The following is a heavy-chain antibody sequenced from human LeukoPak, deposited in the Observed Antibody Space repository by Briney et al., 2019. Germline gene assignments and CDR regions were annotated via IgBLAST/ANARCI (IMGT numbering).Heavy chain of an antibody. Sequence: RSGGSLILSCEASGFSFTNTWMSWVRQAPGKGLEWVGRVKSKADDGTTDYAAPVQGRFTISRDDSKNTLSLQMNSLKTEDTAVYYCATEGGSGSYYGDDAFDMWGQGTMVTVSS. V-gene: IGHV3-15*01. CDR1: GFSFTNTW. CDR3: ATEGGSGSYYGDDAFDM. J-gene: IGHJ3*02. D-gene: IGHD3-10*01. CDR2: VKSKADDGTT.